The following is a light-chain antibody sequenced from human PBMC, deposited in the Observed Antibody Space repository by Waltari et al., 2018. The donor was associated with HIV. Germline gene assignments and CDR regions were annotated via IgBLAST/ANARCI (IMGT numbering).Light chain of an antibody. CDR1: SSDVGTYNR. CDR2: EVS. Sequence: QSALTQPPSVSGSPGQSVTISCTGTSSDVGTYNRVSWYQQPPGTAPKVVIYEVSNRPSAGPDRFSGSKSGNTASLTISGLQAEDEADYYCSSFTTSSTLIFGGGTRLTVL. V-gene: IGLV2-18*02. J-gene: IGLJ2*01. CDR3: SSFTTSSTLI.